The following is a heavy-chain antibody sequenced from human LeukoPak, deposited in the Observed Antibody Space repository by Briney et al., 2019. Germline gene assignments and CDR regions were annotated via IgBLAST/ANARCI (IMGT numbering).Heavy chain of an antibody. D-gene: IGHD3-22*01. J-gene: IGHJ4*02. CDR3: ARLYYDSSGYYQICYFDY. CDR2: IYYSGST. V-gene: IGHV4-39*01. CDR1: GGSISSSSYY. Sequence: SETLSLTCTVSGGSISSSSYYWGWVRQPPGKGLEWIGSIYYSGSTYYNPSLKSRVTISVDTSKNRFSLNLSSVTAADTAVYYCARLYYDSSGYYQICYFDYWGQGTLVTVSS.